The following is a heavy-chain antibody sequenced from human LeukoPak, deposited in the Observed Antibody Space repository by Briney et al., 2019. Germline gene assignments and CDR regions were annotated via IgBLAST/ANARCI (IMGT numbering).Heavy chain of an antibody. J-gene: IGHJ4*02. CDR3: ARDGYYYDSSGYHFDY. Sequence: GGSLRLSCAASGFTFSDYYMSWIRQAPGKGLEWVSYISSSGSTIYYADSVKGRFTISRDNAKNSLYLQMNSLRAEDTAVYYCARDGYYYDSSGYHFDYWGQGTLVTVSS. D-gene: IGHD3-22*01. CDR2: ISSSGSTI. CDR1: GFTFSDYY. V-gene: IGHV3-11*01.